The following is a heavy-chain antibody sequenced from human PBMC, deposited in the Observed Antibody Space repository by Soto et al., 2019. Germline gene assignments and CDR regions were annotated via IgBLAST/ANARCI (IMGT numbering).Heavy chain of an antibody. CDR3: ASRDPGTSVDH. D-gene: IGHD1-7*01. CDR1: GGCFTSNNG. CDR2: IYRTGST. J-gene: IGHJ5*02. V-gene: IGHV4-4*02. Sequence: ETLSLPCVFSGGCFTSNNGWTWVRQPPGQGLEWIGEIYRTGSTNYNPSLKTRVTISLDKSAKQLSLKVTSLTAADTAAYYCASRDPGTSVDHWGQGTLVTVSA.